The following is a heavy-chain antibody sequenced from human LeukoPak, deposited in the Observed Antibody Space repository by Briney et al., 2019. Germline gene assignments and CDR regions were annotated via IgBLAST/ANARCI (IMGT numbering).Heavy chain of an antibody. V-gene: IGHV3-23*01. J-gene: IGHJ4*02. CDR3: AKDAYSNYDVIDY. CDR1: GFTFSSYA. CDR2: IIGSGGST. Sequence: PGGSLRLSCAASGFTFSSYAMSWVRQTPGKGLEWVSAIIGSGGSTYYADSVKGRFTISRDNSKNTLYLQMNSLRAEDTTVYYCAKDAYSNYDVIDYCGQGTLVTVSS. D-gene: IGHD4-11*01.